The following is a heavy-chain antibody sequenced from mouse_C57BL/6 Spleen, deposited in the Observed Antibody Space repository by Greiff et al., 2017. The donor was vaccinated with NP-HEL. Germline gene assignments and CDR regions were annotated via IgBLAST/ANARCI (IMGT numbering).Heavy chain of an antibody. D-gene: IGHD1-1*01. CDR1: GYTFTNYW. CDR3: ARGGSSYGYAMDY. CDR2: IYPGGGYT. J-gene: IGHJ4*01. Sequence: QVQLPPSVAELVRPGTSVKMSCKASGYTFTNYWIGWAKQRPGHGLEWIGDIYPGGGYTNYNEKFKGKATLTADKSSSTAYMQFSSLTSEDSAIYYCARGGSSYGYAMDYWGQGTSVTVSS. V-gene: IGHV1-63*01.